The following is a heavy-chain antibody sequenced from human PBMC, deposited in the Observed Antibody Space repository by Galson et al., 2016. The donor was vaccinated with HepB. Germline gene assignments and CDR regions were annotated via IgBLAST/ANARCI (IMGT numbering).Heavy chain of an antibody. CDR3: AGYGGNSV. D-gene: IGHD4-23*01. CDR1: GFTVSDNH. V-gene: IGHV3-53*01. Sequence: SLRLSCAAAGFTVSDNHVTWIRPAPGKGLECVSVIFGRGNTYYADSVEGRFTISRDNARNTVYLQMNSLRAEDPAVYYCAGYGGNSVWGQGTLVTVSS. CDR2: IFGRGNT. J-gene: IGHJ4*02.